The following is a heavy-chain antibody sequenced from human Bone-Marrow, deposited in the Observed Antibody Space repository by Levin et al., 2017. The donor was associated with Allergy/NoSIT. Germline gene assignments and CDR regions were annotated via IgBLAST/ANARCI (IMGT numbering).Heavy chain of an antibody. CDR2: VFHSGST. D-gene: IGHD4-17*01. J-gene: IGHJ4*02. CDR1: GASISRSSHF. CDR3: ARDPGANYFDY. V-gene: IGHV4-39*07. Sequence: SQTLSLTCPVSGASISRSSHFWGWVRQSPGKGLEWIGSVFHSGSTYYNPSLKSRVTVSVDTSNNQFSLRLTSVTAADTATYYCARDPGANYFDYWGQGTLVTVSS.